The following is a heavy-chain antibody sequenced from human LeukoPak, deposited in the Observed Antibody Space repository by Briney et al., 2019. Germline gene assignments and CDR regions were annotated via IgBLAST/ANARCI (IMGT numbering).Heavy chain of an antibody. CDR3: TRGAYYYDSSGYPRFDY. Sequence: GGSLRLSCTASGFTFGDYAMSWVRQAPGKGLEWVGFIRNKGCGGTTEYAASVKGRFTISRDDSKTIAYLQMNSLKTEDTAVYYCTRGAYYYDSSGYPRFDYWGQGTLVTVSS. V-gene: IGHV3-49*04. J-gene: IGHJ4*02. D-gene: IGHD3-22*01. CDR2: IRNKGCGGTT. CDR1: GFTFGDYA.